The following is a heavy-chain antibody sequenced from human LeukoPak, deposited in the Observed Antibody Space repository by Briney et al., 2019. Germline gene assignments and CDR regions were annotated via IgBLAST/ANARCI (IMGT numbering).Heavy chain of an antibody. CDR2: INPHNGGT. J-gene: IGHJ3*02. CDR1: GYSFTSYH. CDR3: ARTEGWELLTGDAFDI. D-gene: IGHD1-26*01. V-gene: IGHV1-2*06. Sequence: GASVKVSCKTSGYSFTSYHIHWVRQAPGQGLEWMGRINPHNGGTNYAQNFQGRVTMTRDTSISTAYMELSRLRSDDTAVYYCARTEGWELLTGDAFDIWGQGTMVTVSS.